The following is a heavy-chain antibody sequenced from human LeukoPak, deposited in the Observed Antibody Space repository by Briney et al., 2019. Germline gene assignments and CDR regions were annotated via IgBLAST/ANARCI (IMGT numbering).Heavy chain of an antibody. Sequence: GESLKISCKGSGYSFTNYWIGWVRQMPGKGLEWMGIIYPGDSDTRYSPSFQGQVTISADKSISTAYLQWSSLKASDTAIYYCARGVAGGKSGAFDAFDIWGQGTMVTVSS. CDR2: IYPGDSDT. V-gene: IGHV5-51*01. CDR1: GYSFTNYW. J-gene: IGHJ3*02. CDR3: ARGVAGGKSGAFDAFDI. D-gene: IGHD4-23*01.